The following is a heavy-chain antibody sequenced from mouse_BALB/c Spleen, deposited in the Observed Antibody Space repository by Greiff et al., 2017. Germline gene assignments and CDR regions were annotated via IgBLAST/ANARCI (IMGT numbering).Heavy chain of an antibody. Sequence: VQLQQSGAELVRPGVSVKISCKGSGYTFTDYAMHWVKQSHAKSLEWIGVISTYYGDASYNQKFKGKATMTVDKSSSTAYMELARLTSEDSAIYYCARGDRSLYAMDYWGQGTSVTVSS. D-gene: IGHD2-14*01. CDR1: GYTFTDYA. CDR3: ARGDRSLYAMDY. J-gene: IGHJ4*01. V-gene: IGHV1S137*01. CDR2: ISTYYGDA.